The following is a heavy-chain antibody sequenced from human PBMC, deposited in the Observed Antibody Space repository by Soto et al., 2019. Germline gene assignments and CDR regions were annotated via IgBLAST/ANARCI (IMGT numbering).Heavy chain of an antibody. D-gene: IGHD3-3*01. V-gene: IGHV4-31*01. CDR1: GGSITSGGY. Sequence: QVLLQESGPGLVRPSQTLSLSCTVSGGSITSGGYWTWIRQHPGKGLEWIGYIHYSGNTYYNPSLRSIVTISEDTPKNQFSLTLSAVTAADTAVYYCAGIVLREAAQCDHWGQGILVTVSS. CDR3: AGIVLREAAQCDH. CDR2: IHYSGNT. J-gene: IGHJ4*02.